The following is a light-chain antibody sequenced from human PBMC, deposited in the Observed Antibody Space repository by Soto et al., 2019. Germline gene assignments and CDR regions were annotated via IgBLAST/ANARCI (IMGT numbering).Light chain of an antibody. CDR3: QHYNKLPLT. J-gene: IGKJ1*01. Sequence: IVFSQSPGTLSLSQGEKATLSCRASHSVSSSYLAWYQQKPGQAPRLLIYGASTRAPGIPVRFSGSASGTEFTLTISSLQSEDFTTYYCQHYNKLPLTFGQGTKVDIK. V-gene: IGKV3D-7*01. CDR2: GAS. CDR1: HSVSSSY.